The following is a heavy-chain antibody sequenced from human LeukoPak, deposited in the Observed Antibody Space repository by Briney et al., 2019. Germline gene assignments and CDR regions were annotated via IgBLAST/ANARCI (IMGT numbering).Heavy chain of an antibody. V-gene: IGHV1-69-2*01. D-gene: IGHD6-13*01. CDR3: ARDKSSSSSGAFDI. Sequence: ASVKVSCKASGYTFTDQYIHWVQQAPGKGLEWMGRVDPEDGETVYAERFQGRVTMTVDTSTDTAYMEMSSLRSEDTAVYYCARDKSSSSSGAFDIWGQGTMVTVSS. CDR2: VDPEDGET. CDR1: GYTFTDQY. J-gene: IGHJ3*02.